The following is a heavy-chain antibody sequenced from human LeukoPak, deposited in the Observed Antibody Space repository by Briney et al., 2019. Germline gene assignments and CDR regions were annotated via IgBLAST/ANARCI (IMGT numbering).Heavy chain of an antibody. D-gene: IGHD1-26*01. J-gene: IGHJ4*02. CDR2: ISSSSSTI. Sequence: PGGSLRLSCAASGFTFSSYTMNWARQAPGKGLEWVSYISSSSSTIYYADSVKGRFTISRDNAKNSLYLQMNSLRAEDTAVYYCARDKIVGPTTLDYWGQGTLVTVSS. V-gene: IGHV3-48*01. CDR3: ARDKIVGPTTLDY. CDR1: GFTFSSYT.